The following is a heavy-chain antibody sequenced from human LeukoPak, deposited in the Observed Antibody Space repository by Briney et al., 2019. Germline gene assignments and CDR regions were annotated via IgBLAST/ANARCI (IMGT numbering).Heavy chain of an antibody. CDR3: ARLRGLYSDTNRYQTALDC. Sequence: GGSLRLSCAASGFTFSNYWMSWVRQAPGKGLEWVANIKQDGSEKFYVDSVKGRFTISRDNAKNSLYVQMNSLRAEDTAVYYCARLRGLYSDTNRYQTALDCWGQGTLVTVSS. V-gene: IGHV3-7*01. CDR2: IKQDGSEK. J-gene: IGHJ4*02. D-gene: IGHD1-26*01. CDR1: GFTFSNYW.